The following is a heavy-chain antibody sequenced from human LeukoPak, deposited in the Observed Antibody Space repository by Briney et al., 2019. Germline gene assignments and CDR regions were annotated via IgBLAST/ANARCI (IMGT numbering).Heavy chain of an antibody. CDR3: ARESSGSFC. J-gene: IGHJ4*02. D-gene: IGHD3-22*01. V-gene: IGHV3-21*01. Sequence: GGSLRLSCAASGFNFSSYSMDWVRQAPGKGLEWVSSISSSSSFRYYADSVKGRFTISRDNAKNSLYLQMNSLRAEDTAVYYCARESSGSFCWGQGTLVTVSS. CDR1: GFNFSSYS. CDR2: ISSSSSFR.